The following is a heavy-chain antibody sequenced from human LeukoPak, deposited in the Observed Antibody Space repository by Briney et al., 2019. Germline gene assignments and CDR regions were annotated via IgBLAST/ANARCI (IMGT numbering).Heavy chain of an antibody. CDR1: GFTFSSYT. D-gene: IGHD3-16*02. J-gene: IGHJ5*02. CDR3: ARDREGEYIWGSYRPDWFDP. Sequence: GGSLRLSCEASGFTFSSYTMNWVRQAPGKGLEWVSSITSSSRYIYYADSVKGRFTISRDNARNSLYLQMNSLRAEDTAVYYCARDREGEYIWGSYRPDWFDPWGQGTLVSVSS. CDR2: ITSSSRYI. V-gene: IGHV3-21*01.